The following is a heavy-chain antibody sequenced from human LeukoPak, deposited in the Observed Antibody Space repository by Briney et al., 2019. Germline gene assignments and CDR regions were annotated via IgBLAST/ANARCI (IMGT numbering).Heavy chain of an antibody. J-gene: IGHJ2*01. V-gene: IGHV1-2*02. CDR1: GYTFTGYY. CDR2: INPNSGGT. CDR3: ARAPDDSSGYYVDWYFDL. Sequence: GASVKVSCKASGYTFTGYYMHWVRQAPGQGLEWMGWINPNSGGTNYAQKFQGRVTITADESTSTAYMELSSLRSEDTAVYYCARAPDDSSGYYVDWYFDLWGRGTLVTVSS. D-gene: IGHD3-22*01.